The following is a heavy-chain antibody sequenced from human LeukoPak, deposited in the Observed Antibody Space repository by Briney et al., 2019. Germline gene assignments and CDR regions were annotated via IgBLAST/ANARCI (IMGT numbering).Heavy chain of an antibody. CDR3: ARGGSGWGEKDWFDP. V-gene: IGHV1-18*01. CDR1: GYTFSSYG. CDR2: ISAYNGKT. D-gene: IGHD6-19*01. J-gene: IGHJ5*02. Sequence: ASAKVSCKASGYTFSSYGFTWVRQAPGQGLEWMGWISAYNGKTDCAQKLQGRVTMTTDTSTSTAYMELRSLRSDDTAVYYCARGGSGWGEKDWFDPWGQGTLVTVSS.